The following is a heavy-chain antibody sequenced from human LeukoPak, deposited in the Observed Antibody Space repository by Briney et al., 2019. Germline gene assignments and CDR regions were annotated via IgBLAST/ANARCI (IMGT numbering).Heavy chain of an antibody. Sequence: ASVKVSCKASGYTFTSYGISWVRLAPGQGLEWMGWISAYNGNTNYAQKLQGRVTMTTDTSTSTAYMELRSLRSDDTAVYYCARDQSATVTSGWFDPWGQGTLVTVSS. V-gene: IGHV1-18*04. CDR2: ISAYNGNT. J-gene: IGHJ5*02. CDR1: GYTFTSYG. CDR3: ARDQSATVTSGWFDP. D-gene: IGHD4-17*01.